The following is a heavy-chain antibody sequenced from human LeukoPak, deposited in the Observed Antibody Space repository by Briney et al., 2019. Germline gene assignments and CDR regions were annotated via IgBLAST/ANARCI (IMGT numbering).Heavy chain of an antibody. V-gene: IGHV3-33*06. CDR2: IWYDGTNK. CDR3: AKEGYSSSSPYNYSYFDY. D-gene: IGHD6-6*01. Sequence: GGSLRLSCAATGFTFSSYGMHWVRQAPGKGLEWVAVIWYDGTNKYYADSVKGRFTISRDNSKNTLYLQMNSLRAEDTAVYYCAKEGYSSSSPYNYSYFDYWGQGTLVTVSS. CDR1: GFTFSSYG. J-gene: IGHJ4*02.